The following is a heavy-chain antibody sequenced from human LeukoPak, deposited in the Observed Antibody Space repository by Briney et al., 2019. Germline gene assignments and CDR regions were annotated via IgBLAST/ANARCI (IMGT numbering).Heavy chain of an antibody. V-gene: IGHV4-59*08. J-gene: IGHJ1*01. CDR1: GDSVSSDY. CDR2: VYDSGTT. Sequence: PSETPSLTCTVSGDSVSSDYWSWIRQPPGKRLEWIGYVYDSGTTAYNPSLKSRLTISLDTSKNQFSLNLTTVTAADTAVYYCAGRGQRYFRDWGQGILVTDSS. CDR3: AGRGQRYFRD.